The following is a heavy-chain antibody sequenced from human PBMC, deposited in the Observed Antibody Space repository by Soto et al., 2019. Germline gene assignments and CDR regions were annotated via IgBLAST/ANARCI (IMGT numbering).Heavy chain of an antibody. J-gene: IGHJ4*02. V-gene: IGHV4-39*02. Sequence: PSETLSLTSTVSGGSISSSSYYWGWIRQPPGKRLEWIGSIYYSGSTYYNPSLKSRVTISVDTSKNQFSLKLSSVTAADTAVYYCARDGVSSTEYTWNYGTYFDYWGQGALVTVS. CDR2: IYYSGST. CDR1: GGSISSSSYY. D-gene: IGHD1-7*01. CDR3: ARDGVSSTEYTWNYGTYFDY.